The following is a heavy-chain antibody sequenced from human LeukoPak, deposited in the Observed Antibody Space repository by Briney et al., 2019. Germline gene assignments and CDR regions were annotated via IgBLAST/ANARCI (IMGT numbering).Heavy chain of an antibody. CDR3: ASPTRYYYYYGMDV. V-gene: IGHV1-3*01. Sequence: ASVKVSCKASGYTFTSYGISWVRQARGQRLEWMGWINAGNGNTKYSQKFQGRVTITRDTSASTAYMELSSLRSEDTAVYYCASPTRYYYYYGMDVWGKGTTVTVSS. J-gene: IGHJ6*04. CDR2: INAGNGNT. CDR1: GYTFTSYG.